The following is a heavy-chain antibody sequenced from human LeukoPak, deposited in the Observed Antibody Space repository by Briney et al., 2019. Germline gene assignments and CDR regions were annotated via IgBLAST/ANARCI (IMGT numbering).Heavy chain of an antibody. CDR3: ARDQPSGDYGGTLDP. J-gene: IGHJ5*02. CDR2: TYYRSKWYR. D-gene: IGHD4-23*01. Sequence: SQTLSLTCAISGDSVDSNTAARNWIRQSPSRGLEWLGRTYYRSKWYRDYPVSVKSRVSINPDTSKNQFSLQLTSVTPEDTAVYYCARDQPSGDYGGTLDPWGQGTLVTVSS. V-gene: IGHV6-1*01. CDR1: GDSVDSNTAA.